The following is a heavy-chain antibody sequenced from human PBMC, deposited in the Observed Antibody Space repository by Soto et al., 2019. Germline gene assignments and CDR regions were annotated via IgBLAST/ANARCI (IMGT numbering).Heavy chain of an antibody. CDR3: ARGIPNGVRGPVGGYFDY. CDR2: IIPIFGTA. V-gene: IGHV1-69*06. J-gene: IGHJ4*02. Sequence: QVQLVQSGAEVKKPGSSVKVSCKASGGTFSSYAISWVRQAPGQGLEWMGGIIPIFGTANYAQKFQGRVTITADKSTSTAYMELSSLRSEDTAVYYCARGIPNGVRGPVGGYFDYWGQGTLVTVSS. D-gene: IGHD3-10*01. CDR1: GGTFSSYA.